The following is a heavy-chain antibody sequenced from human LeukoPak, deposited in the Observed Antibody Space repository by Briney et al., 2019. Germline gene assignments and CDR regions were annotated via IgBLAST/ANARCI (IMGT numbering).Heavy chain of an antibody. CDR1: GISFAGYG. CDR2: ISSSSEYT. V-gene: IGHV3-21*01. Sequence: PGGSLRLSCTASGISFAGYGMNWVRQAPGKGLEWVAKISSSSEYTYYADSVKGRFTVSRDNAKTSLYLEMDSLRVEDTAVYYCARVATQYVWGSYRSIDYWGQGTLVTVSS. J-gene: IGHJ4*02. CDR3: ARVATQYVWGSYRSIDY. D-gene: IGHD3-16*02.